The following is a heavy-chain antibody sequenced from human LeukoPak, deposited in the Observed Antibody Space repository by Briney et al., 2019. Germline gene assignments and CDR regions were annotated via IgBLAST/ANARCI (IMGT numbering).Heavy chain of an antibody. D-gene: IGHD3-10*02. J-gene: IGHJ5*02. V-gene: IGHV3-33*01. CDR3: ARDVWGGGAVYNWFDP. CDR2: IWYDGSNK. Sequence: PGGSLRLSCAASGFTFSSYGMHWVRRAPGKGLEWVAVIWYDGSNKYYADSVKGRFTISRDNSKNTLYLQMNSLRSEDTAVYYCARDVWGGGAVYNWFDPWGRETLVTVSS. CDR1: GFTFSSYG.